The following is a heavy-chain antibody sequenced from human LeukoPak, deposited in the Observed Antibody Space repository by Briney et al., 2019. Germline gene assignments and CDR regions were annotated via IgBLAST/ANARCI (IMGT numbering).Heavy chain of an antibody. CDR1: GFTFSSYG. V-gene: IGHV3-48*03. CDR3: ARELSGTTSYYFDY. D-gene: IGHD1-7*01. CDR2: ISTSGNTR. Sequence: GGSLRLSCAASGFTFSSYGMNWVRQAPGKGLEWVSYISTSGNTRYYADSVKGRFTISRDNAKNSLYLQMNSLRVEDTAVYYCARELSGTTSYYFDYWGQGTLVTVSS. J-gene: IGHJ4*02.